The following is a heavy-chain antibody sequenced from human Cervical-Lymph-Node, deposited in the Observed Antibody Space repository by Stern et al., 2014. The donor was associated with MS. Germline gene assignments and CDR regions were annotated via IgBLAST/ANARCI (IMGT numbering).Heavy chain of an antibody. V-gene: IGHV1-69*01. J-gene: IGHJ4*02. CDR2: IIPTFDTP. D-gene: IGHD3-10*01. CDR1: GGTFSSYE. Sequence: QMQLVQSGAEVKKPGSSVKVSCKASGGTFSSYEITWVRQAPGQGLEWMGGIIPTFDTPTYAQKFQDRVTISADESTNTAYLELNGLKSDDTAIYFCARAYTYYSNSAGYWGQGTLVTVSP. CDR3: ARAYTYYSNSAGY.